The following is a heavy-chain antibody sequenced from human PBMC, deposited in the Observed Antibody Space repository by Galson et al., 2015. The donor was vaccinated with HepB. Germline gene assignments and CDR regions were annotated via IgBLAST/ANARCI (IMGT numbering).Heavy chain of an antibody. D-gene: IGHD3-10*02. CDR1: GYTFTRNG. CDR3: ARDVRYAFEM. V-gene: IGHV1-18*01. CDR2: ISTNSGNT. J-gene: IGHJ3*02. Sequence: SVKVSCKASGYTFTRNGISWVRQAPGQGLEWMGWISTNSGNTYYAQEFQDRLITTTERSTSTAYMELRGLTSDDTAFYYCARDVRYAFEMWGQGTMVTVS.